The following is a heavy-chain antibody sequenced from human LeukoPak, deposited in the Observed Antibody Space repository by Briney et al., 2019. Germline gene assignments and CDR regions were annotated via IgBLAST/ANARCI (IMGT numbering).Heavy chain of an antibody. D-gene: IGHD6-6*01. CDR2: IRYDGSNK. Sequence: GSLRLSCAASGVTFSSYGMHWVRQAPGKGLEWVAFIRYDGSNKYYADSVKGRFTISRDNSKNTLYLQMNSLRAEDTAVYYCAKPAVSKLVLSYYYYMDVWGKGTTVTVSS. CDR1: GVTFSSYG. J-gene: IGHJ6*03. CDR3: AKPAVSKLVLSYYYYMDV. V-gene: IGHV3-30*02.